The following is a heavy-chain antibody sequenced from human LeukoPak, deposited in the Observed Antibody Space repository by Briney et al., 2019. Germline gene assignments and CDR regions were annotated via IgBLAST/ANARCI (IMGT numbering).Heavy chain of an antibody. J-gene: IGHJ4*02. Sequence: SVKVSCKASGGTFSSYAISWVRQAPGQGLEWMGRIIPILGIANYAQKFQGRVTITADKSTSTAYMELSSLRSEDTAVYYCATQPRGNGHNYYFDYWGQGTLVTVSS. D-gene: IGHD5-24*01. CDR1: GGTFSSYA. CDR3: ATQPRGNGHNYYFDY. V-gene: IGHV1-69*04. CDR2: IIPILGIA.